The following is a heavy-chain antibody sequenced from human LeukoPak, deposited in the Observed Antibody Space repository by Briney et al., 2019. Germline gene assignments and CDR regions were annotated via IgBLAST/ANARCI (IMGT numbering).Heavy chain of an antibody. J-gene: IGHJ6*02. Sequence: GGSLRLSCAASGFTFSSYWTNWARQAPGKGLEWVASINHNGNVNYYVDSVKGRFTISRDNAKNSLYLQMGNLRAEDTAVYFCARGGGLDVWGQGATVTVSS. CDR2: INHNGNVN. CDR3: ARGGGLDV. D-gene: IGHD3-16*01. V-gene: IGHV3-7*03. CDR1: GFTFSSYW.